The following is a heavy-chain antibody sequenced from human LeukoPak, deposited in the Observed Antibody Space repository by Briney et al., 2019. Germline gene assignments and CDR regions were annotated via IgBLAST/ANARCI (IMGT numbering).Heavy chain of an antibody. V-gene: IGHV7-4-1*02. CDR1: GYTFSSYA. J-gene: IGHJ4*02. CDR3: ARSNNDGDYLGVGFDY. Sequence: ASVKVSCKASGYTFSSYAMNWVRQAPGQGLEWMGWINTNTGNPTYAQGFTGRFVFSLDTSVSTAYLQISSLQAEDTAVYYCARSNNDGDYLGVGFDYWGQGALVTVSS. CDR2: INTNTGNP. D-gene: IGHD4-17*01.